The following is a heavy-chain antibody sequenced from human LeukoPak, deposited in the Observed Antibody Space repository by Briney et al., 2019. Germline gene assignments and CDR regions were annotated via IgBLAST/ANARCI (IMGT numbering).Heavy chain of an antibody. CDR2: IKQDGSEK. V-gene: IGHV3-7*01. CDR1: GFTFSSYW. Sequence: GGSLRLSCAASGFTFSSYWMSWVRQAPGKGLEWVANIKQDGSEKYYVDSVKGRFTISRDNAKNSLYLQMNSLRAEDTAVYYCAREGNWNDDYYYYYYMDVWGKGTTVTASS. D-gene: IGHD1-1*01. CDR3: AREGNWNDDYYYYYYMDV. J-gene: IGHJ6*03.